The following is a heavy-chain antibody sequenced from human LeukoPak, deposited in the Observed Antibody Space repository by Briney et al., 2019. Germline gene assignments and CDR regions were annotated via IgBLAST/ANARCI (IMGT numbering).Heavy chain of an antibody. V-gene: IGHV3-7*01. CDR3: ARDEYGDYARMFDY. CDR1: GFTFSNYW. CDR2: IKQDGSEK. J-gene: IGHJ4*02. Sequence: GGSLRISCEGDGFTFSNYWMTWVRQAPGKGLEWVACIKQDGSEKFYVDSAKGRFTISRDNAKKSLYLQMNSLRAEDTAVYYCARDEYGDYARMFDYWGQGTLVTVSS. D-gene: IGHD4-17*01.